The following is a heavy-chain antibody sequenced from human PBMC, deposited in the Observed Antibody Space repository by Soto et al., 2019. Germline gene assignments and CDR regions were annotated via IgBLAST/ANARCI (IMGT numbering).Heavy chain of an antibody. CDR2: VSPYNDNT. Sequence: GAAVKVSCKASGYTFRSYAITWVRQAPGQGLEWMRWVSPYNDNTEYAEKLQGRVTMTTDTSTSTAYMELRSLRSDDTAVYYCARDCSGGTCYNYWFDPWGQGTQVTVSS. J-gene: IGHJ5*02. D-gene: IGHD2-15*01. CDR1: GYTFRSYA. V-gene: IGHV1-18*01. CDR3: ARDCSGGTCYNYWFDP.